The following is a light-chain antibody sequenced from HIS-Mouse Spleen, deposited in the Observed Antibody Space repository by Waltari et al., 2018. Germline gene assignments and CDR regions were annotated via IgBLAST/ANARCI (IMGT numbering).Light chain of an antibody. J-gene: IGLJ1*01. V-gene: IGLV2-14*02. CDR2: EGS. CDR3: SSYTSSSTPYV. Sequence: QSALTQPASVSGSPGQSITISCPGTSSDVGSYNLVPWYQQHPGKAPKLMIYEGSKRPSGVSNRFSGSKSGNTASLTISGLQAEDEADYYCSSYTSSSTPYVFGTGTKVTVL. CDR1: SSDVGSYNL.